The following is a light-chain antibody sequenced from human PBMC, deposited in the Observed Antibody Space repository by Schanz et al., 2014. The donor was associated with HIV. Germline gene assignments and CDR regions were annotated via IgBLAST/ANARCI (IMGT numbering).Light chain of an antibody. V-gene: IGKV1-39*01. J-gene: IGKJ2*01. CDR3: QQSYSATPYT. CDR1: QSISIS. Sequence: DIQMTQSPSSLSASVGDRVTITCRASQSISISLNWYQQKPGKAPRLLIYATSLLHTGVPSRFSGSGSGTHFTLTITSLQFDDSATYYCQQSYSATPYTFGQGTRLEIK. CDR2: ATS.